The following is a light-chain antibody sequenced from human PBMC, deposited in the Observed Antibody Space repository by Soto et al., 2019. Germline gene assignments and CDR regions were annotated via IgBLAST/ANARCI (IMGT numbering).Light chain of an antibody. CDR1: KSVSSY. V-gene: IGKV3-11*01. CDR3: QHRSNWPPYA. Sequence: EIVLTQSPATLSLSPGERATLSCRASKSVSSYLAWYQQKPGQAPRLLIFDASNRATGIPARFSGSGSGTDFTLTISSLEPEDFAVYYCQHRSNWPPYAFGQGTKVDIK. CDR2: DAS. J-gene: IGKJ2*01.